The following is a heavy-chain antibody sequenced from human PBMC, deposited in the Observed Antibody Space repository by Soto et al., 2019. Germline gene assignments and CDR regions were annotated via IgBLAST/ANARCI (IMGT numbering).Heavy chain of an antibody. V-gene: IGHV1-18*01. CDR1: GYTFTTYG. CDR2: ICAHNGNT. D-gene: IGHD1-1*01. Sequence: QVHLVQSGAEVRKPGASVKVSCKGSGYTFTTYGITWVRQAPGQGLEWMGWICAHNGNTNYAQKLQGRVTVTRDTSTSTAYMELRNLRSDDTAVYYCARGRYGDYWGQGALVTVSS. CDR3: ARGRYGDY. J-gene: IGHJ4*02.